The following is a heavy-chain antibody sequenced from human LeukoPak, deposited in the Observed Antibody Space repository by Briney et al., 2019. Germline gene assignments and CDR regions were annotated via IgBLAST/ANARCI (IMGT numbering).Heavy chain of an antibody. Sequence: PGGSLRLSCAASGFTFSSYEMNWVRQAPGKGLGWVSYISSSGTTIYYADSVKGRFTISRDNAKNSLYLQMNSLRAEDTADYCARVGVVVAATGNLWFDPWGQGTLVTVSS. CDR2: ISSSGTTI. CDR1: GFTFSSYE. D-gene: IGHD2-15*01. CDR3: ARVGVVVAATGNLWFDP. J-gene: IGHJ5*02. V-gene: IGHV3-48*03.